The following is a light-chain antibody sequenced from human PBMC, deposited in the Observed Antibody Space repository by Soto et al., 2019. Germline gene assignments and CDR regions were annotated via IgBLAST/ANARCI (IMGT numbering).Light chain of an antibody. Sequence: DIQMTQSPSSVSASVGDRVTITCRASQGINSWLAWYQQKPGKAPKLRIYAASSLQRGVPSRFSGSGSGTDFSLAINSLQPEDFATYYCQHTNSFPYTFGQGTKLEIK. V-gene: IGKV1-12*01. CDR2: AAS. CDR3: QHTNSFPYT. CDR1: QGINSW. J-gene: IGKJ2*01.